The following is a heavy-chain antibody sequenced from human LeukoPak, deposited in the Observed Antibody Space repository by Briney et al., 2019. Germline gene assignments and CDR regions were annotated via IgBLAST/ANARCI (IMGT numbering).Heavy chain of an antibody. CDR2: IYTSGST. CDR3: ARNQYNWNDGRGFDP. J-gene: IGHJ5*02. Sequence: SETLSLTCTVSGGSISSYYWSWLRQPAGKGLEWIGRIYTSGSTNYNPSLKSRVTMSVDTSKNQFSLKLSSVTAADTAVYYCARNQYNWNDGRGFDPWGQGTLVTVSS. V-gene: IGHV4-4*07. CDR1: GGSISSYY. D-gene: IGHD1-20*01.